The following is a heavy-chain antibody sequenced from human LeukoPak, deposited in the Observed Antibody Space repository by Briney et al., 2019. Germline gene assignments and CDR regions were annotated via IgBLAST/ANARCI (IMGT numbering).Heavy chain of an antibody. J-gene: IGHJ4*02. CDR2: IYYSGST. D-gene: IGHD3-22*01. CDR3: ARMTYYYDSSGYYRAPYFDY. CDR1: DGSFSGYY. V-gene: IGHV4-59*01. Sequence: SETLSLTCAAYDGSFSGYYWSWIRQPPGKGLEWIGYIYYSGSTNYNPSLKSRVTISVDTSKNQFSLKLSSVTAADTAVYYCARMTYYYDSSGYYRAPYFDYWGQGTLVTVSS.